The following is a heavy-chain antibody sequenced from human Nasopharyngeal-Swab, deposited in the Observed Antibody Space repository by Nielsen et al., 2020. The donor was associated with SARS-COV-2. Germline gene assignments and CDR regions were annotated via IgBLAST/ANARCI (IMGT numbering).Heavy chain of an antibody. D-gene: IGHD2-21*01. CDR3: ASARLTYCGGDCYDT. CDR2: IWYDGSNK. CDR1: GFTFSSYG. V-gene: IGHV3-33*01. Sequence: GESLKISCAASGFTFSSYGMHWVRQAPGKGLEWVAAIWYDGSNKYYADSVKGRFTISRDNSKNTLYLQMNSLRAEDTAVYYCASARLTYCGGDCYDTWGQGTLVSVSS. J-gene: IGHJ4*02.